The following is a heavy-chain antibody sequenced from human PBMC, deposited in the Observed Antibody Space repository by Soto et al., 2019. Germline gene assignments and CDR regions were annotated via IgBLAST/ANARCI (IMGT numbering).Heavy chain of an antibody. CDR3: ARGGEYYDSSGYFY. D-gene: IGHD3-22*01. J-gene: IGHJ4*02. V-gene: IGHV3-33*01. CDR2: IWYDGSNK. Sequence: GGSLRLSCAASGFTFSSYGMHWVRQAPGKGLEWVAVIWYDGSNKYYADSVKGRFTISRDNSKNTLYLQMNSLRAEDTAVYYCARGGEYYDSSGYFYWGQGTLVTVSS. CDR1: GFTFSSYG.